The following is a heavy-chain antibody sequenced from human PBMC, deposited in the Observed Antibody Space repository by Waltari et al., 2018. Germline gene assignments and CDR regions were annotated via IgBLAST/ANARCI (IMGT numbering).Heavy chain of an antibody. CDR1: GFTFSSYW. D-gene: IGHD6-13*01. Sequence: EVQLVESGGGLVQPGGSLRLSCAASGFTFSSYWMHWVRQVPGKGLVWGSRINSDDGGTNYADSVKGRFTISRDNAKNTLYLQMNSLRAEDTAVYYCARGGGGIGDYWGQGTLVIVSS. CDR3: ARGGGGIGDY. CDR2: INSDDGGT. V-gene: IGHV3-74*01. J-gene: IGHJ4*02.